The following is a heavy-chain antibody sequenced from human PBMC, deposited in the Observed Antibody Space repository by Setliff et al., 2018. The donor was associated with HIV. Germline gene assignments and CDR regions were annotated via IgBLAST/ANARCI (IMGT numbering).Heavy chain of an antibody. J-gene: IGHJ4*02. CDR2: IIPISGTA. D-gene: IGHD3-10*01. V-gene: IGHV1-69*05. Sequence: EASVKVSCKASGGTFSNYGMSWVRQAPGQGLEWMGGIIPISGTANYAQKFQGRVTITTDESTSTAYMELSGLRSEDTAIYYCARHMDWGLGTIRWSDNWGPGTLVTVSS. CDR1: GGTFSNYG. CDR3: ARHMDWGLGTIRWSDN.